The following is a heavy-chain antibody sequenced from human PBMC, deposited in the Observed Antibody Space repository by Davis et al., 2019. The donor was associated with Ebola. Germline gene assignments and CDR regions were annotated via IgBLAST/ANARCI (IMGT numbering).Heavy chain of an antibody. CDR2: IYYSGST. Sequence: SETLSLTCTVSGGSISSGDYYWSWIRQPPGKGLEWIGYIYYSGSTYYNPSLKSRVTISVDTSKNQFSLKLSSVTAADTAVYYCARDRRRYFDWLLLTSDAFDIWGQGTMVTVSS. J-gene: IGHJ3*02. V-gene: IGHV4-30-4*01. CDR1: GGSISSGDYY. D-gene: IGHD3-9*01. CDR3: ARDRRRYFDWLLLTSDAFDI.